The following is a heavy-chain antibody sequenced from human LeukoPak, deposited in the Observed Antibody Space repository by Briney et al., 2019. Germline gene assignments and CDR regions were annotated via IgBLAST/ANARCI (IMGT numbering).Heavy chain of an antibody. J-gene: IGHJ4*02. CDR1: GFTFSSYA. V-gene: IGHV3-23*01. CDR2: ISGSGGST. Sequence: GGSLRLSCAASGFTFSSYAMSWVRQAPGKGLEWVSAISGSGGSTYYADSVKGRFTISRDNSKNTLYLQMNSLRAEDTAVYYCAKGSGLWGSYRTYFDYWGQGTLVTVSS. D-gene: IGHD3-16*02. CDR3: AKGSGLWGSYRTYFDY.